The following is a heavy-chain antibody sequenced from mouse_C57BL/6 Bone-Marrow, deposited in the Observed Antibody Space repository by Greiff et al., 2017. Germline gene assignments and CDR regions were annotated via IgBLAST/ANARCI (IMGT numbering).Heavy chain of an antibody. V-gene: IGHV5-17*01. CDR1: GFTFSDYG. D-gene: IGHD1-1*01. Sequence: EVQGVESGGGLVKPGGSLKLSCAASGFTFSDYGMHWVRQAPEKGLEWVAYISSGSSTIYYADTVKGRFTISRDNAKNTLFLQMTSLRSEDTAMYYCARGTTVVALYAMDYWGQGTSVTVSS. CDR2: ISSGSSTI. J-gene: IGHJ4*01. CDR3: ARGTTVVALYAMDY.